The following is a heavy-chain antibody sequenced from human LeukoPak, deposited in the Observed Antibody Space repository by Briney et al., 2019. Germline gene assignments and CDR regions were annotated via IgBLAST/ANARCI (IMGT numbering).Heavy chain of an antibody. CDR1: GFTFSNFW. J-gene: IGHJ4*02. CDR2: IKGDGSEK. D-gene: IGHD4-23*01. CDR3: AKFPYGGYVHY. V-gene: IGHV3-7*05. Sequence: PGGSLRLSCAASGFTFSNFWMSWVRQAPGKGLEWVANIKGDGSEKYHVDSVKGRFTISRDNAKNSLYLQMNSLRAEDTAVYYCAKFPYGGYVHYWGQGTLVTVSS.